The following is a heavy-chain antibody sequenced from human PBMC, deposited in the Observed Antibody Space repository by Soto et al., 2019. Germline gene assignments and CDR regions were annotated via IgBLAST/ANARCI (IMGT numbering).Heavy chain of an antibody. CDR1: GFTFSSYW. V-gene: IGHV3-74*01. Sequence: GGSLRLSCAASGFTFSSYWMHWVRQAPGKGLVWVSRINSDGSSTSYADSVKGRFTISRDNAKNTLYLQMNSLRAEDTAVYYCASRYFYYGSGSYYKLGFWGQGTLVPVSS. CDR2: INSDGSST. D-gene: IGHD3-10*01. CDR3: ASRYFYYGSGSYYKLGF. J-gene: IGHJ4*02.